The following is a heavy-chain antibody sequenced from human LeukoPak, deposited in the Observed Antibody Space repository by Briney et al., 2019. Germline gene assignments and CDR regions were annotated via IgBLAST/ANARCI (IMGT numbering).Heavy chain of an antibody. CDR1: GFTFSSYG. V-gene: IGHV3-21*06. CDR2: IGPTGSDR. CDR3: ATETNGRHYDY. J-gene: IGHJ4*02. D-gene: IGHD1-14*01. Sequence: PGGSLRLSCAASGFTFSSYGMQWVRQAPGKGLEWVASIGPTGSDRYRADSIKGRFTISRDNANNFLYLQMNSLRAEDTAVYYCATETNGRHYDYWGQGTLLTVSS.